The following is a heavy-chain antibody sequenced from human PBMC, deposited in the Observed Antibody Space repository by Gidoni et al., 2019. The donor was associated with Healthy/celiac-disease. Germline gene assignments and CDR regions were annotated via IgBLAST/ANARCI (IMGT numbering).Heavy chain of an antibody. CDR1: GFTFSNAW. J-gene: IGHJ4*02. D-gene: IGHD3-10*01. CDR2: IKSKTDGGTT. Sequence: EVQLVESGGGLVKPGGSLRLSCAASGFTFSNAWMSWVRQAPGKGLEWVGRIKSKTDGGTTDYAAPVKGRFTISRDDSKNTLYLQMNSLKTEDTAVYYCTTRSITMVRGVDYWGQGTLVTVSS. V-gene: IGHV3-15*01. CDR3: TTRSITMVRGVDY.